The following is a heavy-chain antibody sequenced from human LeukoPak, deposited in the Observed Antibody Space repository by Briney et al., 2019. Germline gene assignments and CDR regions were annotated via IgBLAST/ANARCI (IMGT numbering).Heavy chain of an antibody. J-gene: IGHJ6*02. D-gene: IGHD6-19*01. CDR3: ARELLAVAGTWGKYYYGMDV. V-gene: IGHV1-46*01. CDR2: INPSGGST. CDR1: GYTFTSYY. Sequence: ASVKVSCKASGYTFTSYYMHWVRQAPGQGLEWMGIINPSGGSTSYAQKSQGRVTMTRDTSTSTVYMELSSLRSEDTAVYYCARELLAVAGTWGKYYYGMDVWGQGTTVTVSS.